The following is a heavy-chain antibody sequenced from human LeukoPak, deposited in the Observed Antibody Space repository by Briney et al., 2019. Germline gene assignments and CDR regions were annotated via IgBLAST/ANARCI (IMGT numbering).Heavy chain of an antibody. CDR1: GFTFSSYA. Sequence: GGSLRLSCAASGFTFSSYAMHWVRQAPGKGLEWVAVISYDGSNKYYADSVKGRFTISRDNSKNTLYLQMNSLRAEDTAVYYCAKDTPVSGYLHGYFDFWGQGTLVTVSS. V-gene: IGHV3-30*04. D-gene: IGHD3-22*01. CDR2: ISYDGSNK. J-gene: IGHJ4*02. CDR3: AKDTPVSGYLHGYFDF.